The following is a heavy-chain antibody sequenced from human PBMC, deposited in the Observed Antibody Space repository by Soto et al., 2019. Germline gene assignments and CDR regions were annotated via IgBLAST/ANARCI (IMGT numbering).Heavy chain of an antibody. J-gene: IGHJ5*01. Sequence: QVQLQQSGPRLVKPSQTLSLTCAISGDSVSSNSATWDWMRQSPSRGLEWLGRTYYRSKWYTDYAVSVNGRITINPDTSNNHLSLQLDSVTPDDTAVYYSARLIGDSWLDSWGQGTLVTVSS. CDR1: GDSVSSNSAT. CDR3: ARLIGDSWLDS. D-gene: IGHD2-8*01. CDR2: TYYRSKWYT. V-gene: IGHV6-1*01.